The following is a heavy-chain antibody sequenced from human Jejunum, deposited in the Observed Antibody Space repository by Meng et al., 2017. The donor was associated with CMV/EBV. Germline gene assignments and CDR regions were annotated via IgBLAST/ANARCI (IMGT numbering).Heavy chain of an antibody. J-gene: IGHJ4*02. V-gene: IGHV6-1*01. CDR3: ARDWGDVRGGFDF. Sequence: VKLQQAGPGLGKPSQPLSLTCALAGDSVSSNSAAWNWIRQSPSRGLEWLGRTYYRSKYYNDYALSVKSRITINPDTSKNQFSLQLNSVTPEDTAIYYCARDWGDVRGGFDFWGQGTLVIVSS. CDR1: GDSVSSNSAA. D-gene: IGHD3-10*02. CDR2: TYYRSKYYN.